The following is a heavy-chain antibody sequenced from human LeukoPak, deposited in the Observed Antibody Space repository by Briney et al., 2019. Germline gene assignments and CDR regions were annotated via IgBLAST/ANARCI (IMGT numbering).Heavy chain of an antibody. Sequence: ASVKVSCKASGYTFTGYYMHWVRQAPGQGLEWMGWINPNSGGTNYAQKFQGRVTMTRDTSISTAYMELSRLRSDDTAVYCCARDLAGGWSPLDYWGQGTLVTVSS. CDR1: GYTFTGYY. CDR2: INPNSGGT. J-gene: IGHJ4*02. V-gene: IGHV1-2*02. CDR3: ARDLAGGWSPLDY. D-gene: IGHD6-19*01.